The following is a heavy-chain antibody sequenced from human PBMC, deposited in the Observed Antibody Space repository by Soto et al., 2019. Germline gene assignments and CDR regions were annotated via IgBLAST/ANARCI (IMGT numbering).Heavy chain of an antibody. Sequence: QVKVVESGGGVVQPGTSLRLSCAASGFTFSRYSIHWVRQAPGKGLEWVAAISGHGKSIRYADSVKGRFTISRDNSKNTVVLQMSSLRGGDTAVYYCAKEDISGWPTLDYWGQGTLVTVS. V-gene: IGHV3-30*18. D-gene: IGHD6-25*01. CDR3: AKEDISGWPTLDY. CDR2: ISGHGKSI. J-gene: IGHJ4*02. CDR1: GFTFSRYS.